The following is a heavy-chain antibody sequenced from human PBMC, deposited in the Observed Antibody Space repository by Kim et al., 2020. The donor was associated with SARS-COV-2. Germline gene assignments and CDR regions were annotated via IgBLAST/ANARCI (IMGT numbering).Heavy chain of an antibody. J-gene: IGHJ5*02. CDR3: ARVGLLLWFGRPEHNWFDP. V-gene: IGHV4-34*01. CDR1: GGSFSGYY. CDR2: INHSGST. Sequence: SETLSLTCAVYGGSFSGYYWSWIRQPPGKGLEWIGEINHSGSTNYNPPLKSRVTISVDTSKNQFSLKLSSVTAADTAVYYCARVGLLLWFGRPEHNWFDPWGQGTLVTVSS. D-gene: IGHD3-10*01.